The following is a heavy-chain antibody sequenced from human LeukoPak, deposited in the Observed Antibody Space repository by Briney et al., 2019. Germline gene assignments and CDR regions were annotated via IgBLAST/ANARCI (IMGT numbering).Heavy chain of an antibody. J-gene: IGHJ5*02. CDR1: VYXLTELS. CDR2: FDPEDGET. V-gene: IGHV1-24*01. Sequence: GASVNVSCKVXVYXLTELSMHWVRQAPGKGREWMGGFDPEDGETIYAQKFQGRVTMTEDTSTDTAYMELSSLRSEDTAVYYCAPLLNWFDPWGQGTLVTVSS. CDR3: APLLNWFDP.